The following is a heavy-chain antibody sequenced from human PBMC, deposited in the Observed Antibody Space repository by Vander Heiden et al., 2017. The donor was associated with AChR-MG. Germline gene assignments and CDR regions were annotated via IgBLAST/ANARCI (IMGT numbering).Heavy chain of an antibody. Sequence: EVQLVESGGGLVKPGGSLRLSCAASGFPFSNAWMSWVRQAPGKGLEWVGRIKSKTDGGTTDYAAPVKGRFTISRDDSKNTLYLQMNSLKTEDTAVYYCMRGASPSWFYWGQGTLVTVSS. V-gene: IGHV3-15*01. J-gene: IGHJ4*02. CDR3: MRGASPSWFY. CDR1: GFPFSNAW. CDR2: IKSKTDGGTT. D-gene: IGHD1-26*01.